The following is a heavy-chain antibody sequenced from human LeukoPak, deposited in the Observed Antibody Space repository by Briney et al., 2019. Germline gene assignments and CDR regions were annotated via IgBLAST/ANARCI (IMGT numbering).Heavy chain of an antibody. Sequence: SETLSLTCTVSGGSISPYYWSWIRQPAGKGLEWIGRFYSGDITDYNPSLKSRVTMSLDTPKNQLSLIVYSVTAADTAVYYCAREGGGYSGSYYPLDYWGQGTLVTVSS. CDR3: AREGGGYSGSYYPLDY. CDR2: FYSGDIT. J-gene: IGHJ4*02. CDR1: GGSISPYY. D-gene: IGHD1-26*01. V-gene: IGHV4-4*07.